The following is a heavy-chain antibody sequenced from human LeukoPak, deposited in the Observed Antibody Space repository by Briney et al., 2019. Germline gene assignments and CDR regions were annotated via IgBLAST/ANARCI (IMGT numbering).Heavy chain of an antibody. J-gene: IGHJ2*01. D-gene: IGHD4-11*01. CDR3: ARIPTEDDWYFDL. CDR2: IYRGGST. CDR1: GFTVSDYY. Sequence: GGSLRLSCSASGFTVSDYYMTWVRQAPGKGLEWVSLIYRGGSTYYADSVQGRFTISRDNSKNTLYVQMKSLRAEDTAVYYCARIPTEDDWYFDLWSRGVLVTVSS. V-gene: IGHV3-66*01.